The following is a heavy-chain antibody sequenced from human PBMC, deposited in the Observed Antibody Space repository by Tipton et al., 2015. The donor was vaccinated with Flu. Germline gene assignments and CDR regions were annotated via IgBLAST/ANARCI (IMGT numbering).Heavy chain of an antibody. CDR2: MSYSGGT. J-gene: IGHJ5*02. D-gene: IGHD3-3*02. V-gene: IGHV4-59*08. Sequence: TLSLTCTVSDADGSISSSYWGWIRQSPGKGLEWIGYMSYSGGTHYNPSLEGRATILVDTSRNQISLRLSSVTAADTAVYYCARRRLSQLANAAGNWFDPWGQGTLVSVSS. CDR1: DADGSISSSY. CDR3: ARRRLSQLANAAGNWFDP.